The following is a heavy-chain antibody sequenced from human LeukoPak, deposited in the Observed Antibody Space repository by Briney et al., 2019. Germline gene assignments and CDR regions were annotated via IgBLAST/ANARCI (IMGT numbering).Heavy chain of an antibody. Sequence: PGGSLRLSCAASGFTYSHYGMHWVRQAPGKGLEWVAVIWSDATEKYYGDAVKGRFTISRDNSRNTLYLQMNSLRAEDTAVYYCAKDAQRGFDCSNSLEYWGQGTLVTVSS. J-gene: IGHJ4*02. D-gene: IGHD4-11*01. CDR1: GFTYSHYG. CDR3: AKDAQRGFDCSNSLEY. V-gene: IGHV3-33*06. CDR2: IWSDATEK.